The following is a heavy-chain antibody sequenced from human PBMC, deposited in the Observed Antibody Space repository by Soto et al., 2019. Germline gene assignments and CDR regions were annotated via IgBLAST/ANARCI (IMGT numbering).Heavy chain of an antibody. Sequence: PSETLSLTCTVSGGSISSHYWSWFRQAPGKGLEWIGHIYYRGSTNYNPSLRSRSTISVDTSKNQFSLKLNSVTTADTAVYYCARDAREASGMDVWGQGTKVTVSS. CDR2: IYYRGST. CDR3: ARDAREASGMDV. CDR1: GGSISSHY. V-gene: IGHV4-59*11. J-gene: IGHJ6*02.